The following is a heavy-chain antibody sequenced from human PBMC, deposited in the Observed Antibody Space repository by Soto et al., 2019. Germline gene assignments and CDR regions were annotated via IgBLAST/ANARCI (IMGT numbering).Heavy chain of an antibody. CDR3: ARAVPPYSSGWTNAFDI. V-gene: IGHV1-69*01. CDR1: GGTFSSYA. J-gene: IGHJ3*02. D-gene: IGHD6-19*01. Sequence: QVQLVQSGAEVKKPGSSVKVSCKASGGTFSSYAISWVRQAPGQGLEWMGGIIPIFGTANYAQKFQGRVTITADESTSTAYMELSRLRSEDTAVYYCARAVPPYSSGWTNAFDIWGQGTMVTVSS. CDR2: IIPIFGTA.